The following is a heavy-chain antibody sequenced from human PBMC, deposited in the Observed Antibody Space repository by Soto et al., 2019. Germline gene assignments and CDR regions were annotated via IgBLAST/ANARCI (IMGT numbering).Heavy chain of an antibody. CDR2: IIPIFGTA. J-gene: IGHJ6*02. D-gene: IGHD3-10*01. V-gene: IGHV1-69*01. CDR1: GGTFSSYA. CDR3: AIKYGSWSRVGNYCYYYGMDV. Sequence: QVQLVQSGAEVKKPGSSVKVSCKASGGTFSSYAISWLRQAPGQGLEWMGGIIPIFGTAKYAQKFQGRVTITADESTSTANMEMGSLRSKDTAGYYCAIKYGSWSRVGNYCYYYGMDVWGQGTTVTVSS.